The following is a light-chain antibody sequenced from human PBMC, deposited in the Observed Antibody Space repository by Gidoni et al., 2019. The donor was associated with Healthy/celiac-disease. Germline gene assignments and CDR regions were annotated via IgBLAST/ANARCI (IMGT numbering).Light chain of an antibody. J-gene: IGLJ3*02. CDR3: AAWDDSLNGWV. Sequence: QSVLTQPPSASGTPGQRVTIPCSGSSSNVGSNTVKWFQQLPGTAPKLLMYSNNQRPSGVPDRFSGSKSGTSASLAISGLQSEDEADYYCAAWDDSLNGWVFGGGTKLTVL. V-gene: IGLV1-44*01. CDR2: SNN. CDR1: SSNVGSNT.